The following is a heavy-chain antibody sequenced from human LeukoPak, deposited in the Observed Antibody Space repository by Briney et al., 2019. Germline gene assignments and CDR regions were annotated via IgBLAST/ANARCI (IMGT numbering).Heavy chain of an antibody. CDR2: IIPIFGTA. Sequence: ASVKVSCKASGGTFSSYAISWVRQAPGQGLEWMGGIIPIFGTANYAQKFQGRVTITADESTSTAYMELSSLRSEDTAVYYCARVLVRGGDWFDPWGQGTLVTVSS. V-gene: IGHV1-69*13. D-gene: IGHD3-10*02. CDR1: GGTFSSYA. J-gene: IGHJ5*02. CDR3: ARVLVRGGDWFDP.